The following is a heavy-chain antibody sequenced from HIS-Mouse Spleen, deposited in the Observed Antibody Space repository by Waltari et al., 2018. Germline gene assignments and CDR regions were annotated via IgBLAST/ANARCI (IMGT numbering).Heavy chain of an antibody. J-gene: IGHJ5*02. Sequence: EVQLVESGGGLVQPGGSLRLSCAASGFTFSAVWMTWVRQAPGKGLEWVANIKQDGSEKYYVDSVKGRFTISRDNAKNSLYLQMNSLRAEDTAVYYCARASGWYWFDPWGQGTLVTVSS. D-gene: IGHD6-19*01. CDR3: ARASGWYWFDP. CDR1: GFTFSAVW. CDR2: IKQDGSEK. V-gene: IGHV3-7*01.